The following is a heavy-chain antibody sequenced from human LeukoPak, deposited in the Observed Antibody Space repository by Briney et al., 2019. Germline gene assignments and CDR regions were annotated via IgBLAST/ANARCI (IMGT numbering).Heavy chain of an antibody. Sequence: QSGGSLRLSCAASGFTFSSYAMSWVRQAPGKGLEWVSVIYSGGSTYYADSVKGRFTISRDNSKNTLYLQMNSLRAEDTAVYYCAKDIVVVPAAKAHYWGQGTLVTVSS. D-gene: IGHD2-2*01. CDR3: AKDIVVVPAAKAHY. V-gene: IGHV3-23*03. CDR2: IYSGGST. J-gene: IGHJ4*02. CDR1: GFTFSSYA.